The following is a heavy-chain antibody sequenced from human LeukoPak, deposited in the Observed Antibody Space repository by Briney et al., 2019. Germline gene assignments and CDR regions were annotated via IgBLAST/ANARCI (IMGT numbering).Heavy chain of an antibody. D-gene: IGHD3-10*01. J-gene: IGHJ4*02. V-gene: IGHV1-8*01. CDR1: GCTFTSYD. CDR3: ARGGWLGELLYA. CDR2: MPPNSRNT. Sequence: ASVKVSCQACGCTFTSYDSNWVRQATGQGLEWMGWMPPNSRNTRYAQKFQGRVTMTRNTSISTAYMELSSLRSEDTAVYYCARGGWLGELLYAGGPGTLVTVSS.